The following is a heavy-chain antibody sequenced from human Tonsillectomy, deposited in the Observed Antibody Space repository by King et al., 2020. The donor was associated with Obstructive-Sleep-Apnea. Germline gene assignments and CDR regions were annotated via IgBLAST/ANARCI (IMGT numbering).Heavy chain of an antibody. Sequence: VQLVESGGGVVRPGGSLRLSCAASGFTFDHYGMTWVRQVPGKGLEWVSGIKWNGGSTDYADSVRGRFTISRDDAKNSLYLQMHSLRVEDTALYHCAGDFSYYGSGSSDAFDIWGQGTMVSVSS. J-gene: IGHJ3*02. CDR1: GFTFDHYG. CDR2: IKWNGGST. CDR3: AGDFSYYGSGSSDAFDI. V-gene: IGHV3-20*01. D-gene: IGHD3-10*01.